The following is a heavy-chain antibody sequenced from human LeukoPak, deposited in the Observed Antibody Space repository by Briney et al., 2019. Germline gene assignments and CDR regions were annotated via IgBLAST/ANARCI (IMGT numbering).Heavy chain of an antibody. CDR3: ARENGGDPDAFDI. Sequence: SGRSLRLSCAASGIIVSSNYMSWVRQAPGKGLEWVSVIYSGGSTYYADSVKGRFTISRDNSKNTVYLQMNSLRAEDTAIYYCARENGGDPDAFDIWGQGTMVTVSS. V-gene: IGHV3-53*01. CDR2: IYSGGST. D-gene: IGHD4-17*01. CDR1: GIIVSSNY. J-gene: IGHJ3*02.